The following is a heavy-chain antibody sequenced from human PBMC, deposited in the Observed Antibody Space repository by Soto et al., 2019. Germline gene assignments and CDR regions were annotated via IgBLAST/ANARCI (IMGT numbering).Heavy chain of an antibody. D-gene: IGHD1-1*01. Sequence: SETLSLTCTVSGGSFSGYFWTWIRQPPGKGLEWLAEINHSGITNYNPSVESRVSMSVDTSKNQFSLRLYSVTAADTAVYYCVRGPYNYNSRYFDYWGQGTLVTVSS. CDR3: VRGPYNYNSRYFDY. CDR1: GGSFSGYF. CDR2: INHSGIT. J-gene: IGHJ4*02. V-gene: IGHV4-34*01.